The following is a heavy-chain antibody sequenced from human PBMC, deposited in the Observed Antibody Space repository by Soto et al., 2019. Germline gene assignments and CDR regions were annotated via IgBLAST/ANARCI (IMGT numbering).Heavy chain of an antibody. Sequence: EVQLLESGGGLVQPGGSLRLSCAAPGFTVSYYAMNWVRQAPGKGLEWVSVISGSGGSTYYADSVKGRFTFSSDNSKNTLYLQMNSVRGEVTAVYYCARRSSGLYFDFWGQGTLVTVSS. CDR2: ISGSGGST. CDR3: ARRSSGLYFDF. V-gene: IGHV3-23*01. J-gene: IGHJ4*02. CDR1: GFTVSYYA. D-gene: IGHD6-19*01.